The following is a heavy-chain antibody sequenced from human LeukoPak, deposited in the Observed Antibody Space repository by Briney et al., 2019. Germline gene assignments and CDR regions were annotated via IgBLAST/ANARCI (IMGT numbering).Heavy chain of an antibody. CDR1: EFTFGDYA. V-gene: IGHV3-49*04. CDR3: TRDRWGGGYISRGMDV. Sequence: SGGSLRLSCTASEFTFGDYAISWVRQAPGKGLEWLGFIRSKDNDGTTDYAASVKGRFIISRDDSKSVAYLEMNDVKIEDTAVYYCTRDRWGGGYISRGMDVWGKGTTVTISS. D-gene: IGHD5-12*01. CDR2: IRSKDNDGTT. J-gene: IGHJ6*04.